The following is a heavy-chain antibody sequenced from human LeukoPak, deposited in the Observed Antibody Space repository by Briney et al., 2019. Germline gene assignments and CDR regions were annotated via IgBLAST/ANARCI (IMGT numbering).Heavy chain of an antibody. CDR2: ISAYNGNT. V-gene: IGHV1-18*01. D-gene: IGHD2-2*01. J-gene: IGHJ6*02. CDR1: GYTFTSYG. CDR3: ARDLCGRSCPSADYYYGMDV. Sequence: ASVKVCCKASGYTFTSYGISWVRQAPGQGLEWMGWISAYNGNTNYAQKLQGRVTMTTDTSTSTAYMELRSLRSDDTAVYYCARDLCGRSCPSADYYYGMDVWGQGTTVTVSS.